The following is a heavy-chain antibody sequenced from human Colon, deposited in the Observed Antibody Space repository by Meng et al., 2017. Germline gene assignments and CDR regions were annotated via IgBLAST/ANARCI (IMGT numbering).Heavy chain of an antibody. V-gene: IGHV4-31*01. Sequence: QVQLQESGPGLVKPSQTLSLTCTVSGGSISTGGYYWSWIRQLPGKGLEWIGYIYYSGSTYYNPSLRSLVSISVDTSKNQFSLRLTSVTAADTAVYYCARVSRSGDDFDYWGQGTLVTVSS. CDR2: IYYSGST. J-gene: IGHJ4*02. D-gene: IGHD1-26*01. CDR1: GGSISTGGYY. CDR3: ARVSRSGDDFDY.